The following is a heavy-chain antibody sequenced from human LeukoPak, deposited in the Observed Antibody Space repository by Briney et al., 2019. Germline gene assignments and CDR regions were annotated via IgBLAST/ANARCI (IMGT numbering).Heavy chain of an antibody. Sequence: GGSLRLSCAASGFTVSDNYMSWVRQAPGKGLEWVSVIYSGGSTDYADSVKGRFTISRDNAKNSLYLQMNSLRAEDTAVYYCAKDDCSSTSCAVDYWGQGTLVTVSS. CDR1: GFTVSDNY. D-gene: IGHD2-2*01. CDR2: IYSGGST. J-gene: IGHJ4*02. V-gene: IGHV3-66*01. CDR3: AKDDCSSTSCAVDY.